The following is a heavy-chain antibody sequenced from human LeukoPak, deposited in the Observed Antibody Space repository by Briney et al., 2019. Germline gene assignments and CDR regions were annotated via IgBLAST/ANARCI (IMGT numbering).Heavy chain of an antibody. V-gene: IGHV3-53*01. CDR3: ARVTQLWLPFDY. CDR2: IYSGGST. J-gene: IGHJ4*02. Sequence: PGGSLRLSCAASGFTFSSYAMHWVRQAPGKGLEWVSVIYSGGSTYYADSVKGRFTISRDNSKNTLYLQMNSLRAEDTAVYYCARVTQLWLPFDYWGQGTLVTVSS. CDR1: GFTFSSYA. D-gene: IGHD5-18*01.